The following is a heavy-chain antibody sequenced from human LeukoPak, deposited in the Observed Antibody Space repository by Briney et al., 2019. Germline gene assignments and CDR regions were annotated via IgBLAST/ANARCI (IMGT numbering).Heavy chain of an antibody. V-gene: IGHV3-23*01. D-gene: IGHD1-26*01. CDR1: GFTFSSYA. CDR2: IGGGGEST. CDR3: AKVLSGSQDY. Sequence: GGSLRLFCAASGFTFSSYAMSWVRQAPGKGLEWVSTIGGGGESTYYADSVKGRFTISRDNSKNTVYLQMNSLRAEDTAVYYCAKVLSGSQDYWGQGTLVTVFS. J-gene: IGHJ4*02.